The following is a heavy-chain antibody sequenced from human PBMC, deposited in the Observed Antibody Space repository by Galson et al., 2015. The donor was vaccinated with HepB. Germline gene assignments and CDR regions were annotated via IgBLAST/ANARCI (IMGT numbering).Heavy chain of an antibody. CDR1: GYTFTSYG. CDR3: ARGRPYYDFWSGSPYYFDY. CDR2: ISVHNGNT. J-gene: IGHJ4*02. D-gene: IGHD3-3*01. Sequence: SCKASGYTFTSYGISWVRQAPGQGLEWMGWISVHNGNTKHAQNLQGRVTMTTDTSTSTAYMELKSLRSDDTAVYYCARGRPYYDFWSGSPYYFDYWGRGTLVTVSS. V-gene: IGHV1-18*01.